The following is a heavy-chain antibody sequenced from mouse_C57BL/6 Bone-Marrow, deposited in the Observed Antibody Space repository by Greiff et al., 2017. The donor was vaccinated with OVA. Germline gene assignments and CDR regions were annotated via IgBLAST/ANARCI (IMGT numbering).Heavy chain of an antibody. J-gene: IGHJ1*03. V-gene: IGHV1-82*01. Sequence: VQRVESGPELVKPGASVKISCKASGYAFSSSWMNWVKQRPGKGLEWIGRIYPGDGDTNYNGKFKGKATLTADKSSSTAYMQLSSLTSEDSAVYFCARCIYYDRDVDVWGTGTTVTVSS. CDR3: ARCIYYDRDVDV. D-gene: IGHD2-4*01. CDR2: IYPGDGDT. CDR1: GYAFSSSW.